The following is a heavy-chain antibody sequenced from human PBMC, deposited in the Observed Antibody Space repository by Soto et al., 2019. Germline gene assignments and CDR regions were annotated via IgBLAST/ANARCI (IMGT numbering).Heavy chain of an antibody. Sequence: QVQLVQSGAEVKKPGASVKVSCKASGYTFTNYGITWVRQAPGQGLEWMGWISTHNGNTKYAQNLQGRVTMTTDTSTTTAYMDLRSLRFDDTAVYYCARDLDCSSTGCYAAWFDPWGQGPLVTVSS. CDR1: GYTFTNYG. V-gene: IGHV1-18*01. CDR3: ARDLDCSSTGCYAAWFDP. CDR2: ISTHNGNT. D-gene: IGHD2-2*01. J-gene: IGHJ5*02.